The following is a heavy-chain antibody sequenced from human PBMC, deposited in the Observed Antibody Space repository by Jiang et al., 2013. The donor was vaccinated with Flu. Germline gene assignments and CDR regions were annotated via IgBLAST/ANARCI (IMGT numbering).Heavy chain of an antibody. D-gene: IGHD6-13*01. CDR2: IYPADSDT. Sequence: SLKISCTTSGYSFTSYWIGWVRQVPGKGLEWMGIIYPADSDTRYSPSFQGQVTISADKSISTAYLQWSSLKASDTAMYYCARVIRSGGYSSSWPLDYWGQGTLVTVSS. V-gene: IGHV5-51*01. CDR1: GYSFTSYW. CDR3: ARVIRSGGYSSSWPLDY. J-gene: IGHJ4*02.